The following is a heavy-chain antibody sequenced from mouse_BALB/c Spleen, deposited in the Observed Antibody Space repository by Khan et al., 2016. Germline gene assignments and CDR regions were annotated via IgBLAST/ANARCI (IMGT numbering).Heavy chain of an antibody. V-gene: IGHV9-3-1*01. CDR1: GYTFTNYG. Sequence: QIQLVQSRPELKKPGETVKISCKASGYTFTNYGMNWVKQAPGKGLKWMGWINTYTEESTYADDFKGRFAFSLETSASTAYLQINNLTNEDTATYFCASGTDWYFDVWGAGTTVTVSS. CDR3: ASGTDWYFDV. J-gene: IGHJ1*01. D-gene: IGHD4-1*01. CDR2: INTYTEES.